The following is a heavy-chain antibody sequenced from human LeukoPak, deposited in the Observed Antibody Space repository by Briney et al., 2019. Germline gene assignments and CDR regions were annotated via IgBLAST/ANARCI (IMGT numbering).Heavy chain of an antibody. CDR3: AIGLTTVVSTGDY. CDR2: VDPEDGET. CDR1: GYTLTDYY. J-gene: IGHJ4*02. V-gene: IGHV1-69-2*01. D-gene: IGHD4-23*01. Sequence: ASVKVSCKVSGYTLTDYYMHWVQQAPGKGLEWMGLVDPEDGETIYAEKFQGRVTITADTSTDTAYMELSSLRSEDTAVYYCAIGLTTVVSTGDYWGQGTLVTVSS.